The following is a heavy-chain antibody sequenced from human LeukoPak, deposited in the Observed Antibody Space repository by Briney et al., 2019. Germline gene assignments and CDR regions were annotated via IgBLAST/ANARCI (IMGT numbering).Heavy chain of an antibody. J-gene: IGHJ3*02. V-gene: IGHV1-2*02. CDR2: INPNSGGT. Sequence: GASVKVSCKASGYTFADYYIHWVRQAPGQGLEWMGWINPNSGGTNYAQKFQGRVTMTRDTSISTAYMELSRLRSDDTAVYYCARDRVYSSGWYPDAFDIWGQGTMVTVSS. CDR3: ARDRVYSSGWYPDAFDI. CDR1: GYTFADYY. D-gene: IGHD6-19*01.